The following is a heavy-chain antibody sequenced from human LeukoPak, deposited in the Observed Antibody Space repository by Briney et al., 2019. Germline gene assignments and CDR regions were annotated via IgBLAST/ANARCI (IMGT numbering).Heavy chain of an antibody. CDR1: GGSISSSSYS. J-gene: IGHJ4*02. CDR3: ARRHKGSLLSDY. CDR2: IYYSGST. V-gene: IGHV4-39*01. D-gene: IGHD3-10*01. Sequence: PSETLSLTCTVSGGSISSSSYSWGWIRQPPGKGLEWVGSIYYSGSTYYNPSLKSRVTISVDTSKNQFSLKLSSVTAADTAVYYCARRHKGSLLSDYWGQGTLVTVSS.